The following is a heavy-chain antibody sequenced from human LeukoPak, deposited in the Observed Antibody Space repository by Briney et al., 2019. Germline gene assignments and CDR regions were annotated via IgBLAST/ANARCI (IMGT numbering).Heavy chain of an antibody. Sequence: GGSLRLSCAASGFTFSSYSMNWVRQAPGKGLEWVSSISSSSSYIYYADSVKGRFTVSRDDAKNSLYLQMNSLIAEDTAVYYCARERASSSWTLFGYWGQGTLVTVSS. CDR3: ARERASSSWTLFGY. D-gene: IGHD6-13*01. CDR2: ISSSSSYI. CDR1: GFTFSSYS. V-gene: IGHV3-21*01. J-gene: IGHJ4*02.